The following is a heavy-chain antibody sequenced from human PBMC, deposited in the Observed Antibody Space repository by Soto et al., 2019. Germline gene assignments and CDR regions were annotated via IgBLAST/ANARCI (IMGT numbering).Heavy chain of an antibody. CDR2: IVVGSGNT. Sequence: SVKVSCKASGFTFTSSAMQWVRQARGQRLEWIGWIVVGSGNTNYAQKFQERATITRDMSTSTAYMELSSLRSEDTAVYYCAAGGDGVSVAFDIWGQGTMVTVSS. CDR1: GFTFTSSA. D-gene: IGHD2-21*01. CDR3: AAGGDGVSVAFDI. V-gene: IGHV1-58*02. J-gene: IGHJ3*02.